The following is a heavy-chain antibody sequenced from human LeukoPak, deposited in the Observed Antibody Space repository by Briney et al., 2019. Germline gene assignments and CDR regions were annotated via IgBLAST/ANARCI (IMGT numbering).Heavy chain of an antibody. CDR1: GYTFTGYY. CDR2: INPNRGGT. V-gene: IGHV1-2*02. CDR3: ARAVGNWFDP. J-gene: IGHJ5*02. Sequence: ASVKVPCKASGYTFTGYYMHWVRQAPGQGLEWMGWINPNRGGTNYAQKFQGRVTMTRDTSISTAYMELSRLRSDDTAVYYCARAVGNWFDPWGQGTLVTVSS.